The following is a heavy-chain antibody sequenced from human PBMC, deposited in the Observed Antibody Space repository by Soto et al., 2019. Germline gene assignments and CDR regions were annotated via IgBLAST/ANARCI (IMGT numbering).Heavy chain of an antibody. CDR1: GFTFTNYY. Sequence: QVQLVQSVTELKKPGASVSLSCKASGFTFTNYYFNWVRQSPGEGLQWMGIINPSNGFTSYSQKFQDRVTMTTDTSTNTVYMEVRRLRFEDTAVYFCARDRPDTYCGGDCPLGYYYHGMDVWGQGTAVTVSS. CDR2: INPSNGFT. CDR3: ARDRPDTYCGGDCPLGYYYHGMDV. J-gene: IGHJ6*02. D-gene: IGHD2-21*02. V-gene: IGHV1-46*01.